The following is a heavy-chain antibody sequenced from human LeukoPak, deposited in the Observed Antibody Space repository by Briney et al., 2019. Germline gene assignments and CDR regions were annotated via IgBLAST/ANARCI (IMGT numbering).Heavy chain of an antibody. Sequence: GGSLRLSCAASGFTFSSYAMSWVRQAPGKGLEWVSAISGSGGSTYYADSVKGRFTISRDNSKNTLYLQMNSLRAEDTAVYYCAKDEPTTVTRLPYYYYYGMDVWGQGTTVTVSS. CDR3: AKDEPTTVTRLPYYYYYGMDV. J-gene: IGHJ6*02. CDR1: GFTFSSYA. CDR2: ISGSGGST. D-gene: IGHD4-11*01. V-gene: IGHV3-23*01.